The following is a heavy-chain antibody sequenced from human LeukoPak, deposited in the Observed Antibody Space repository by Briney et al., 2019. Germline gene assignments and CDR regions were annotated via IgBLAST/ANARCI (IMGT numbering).Heavy chain of an antibody. CDR2: IDSSGTII. D-gene: IGHD3-9*01. J-gene: IGHJ6*02. Sequence: KPGGSLRLSCAASGFTFSDYHMTWIRQAPGKGLEWVSYIDSSGTIIYYADSVKGRFTISRDNAKKTLYLQMNSLRAEDTAVYYCARSIGLTGGGVDVWGQGTTVTVSS. CDR1: GFTFSDYH. V-gene: IGHV3-11*01. CDR3: ARSIGLTGGGVDV.